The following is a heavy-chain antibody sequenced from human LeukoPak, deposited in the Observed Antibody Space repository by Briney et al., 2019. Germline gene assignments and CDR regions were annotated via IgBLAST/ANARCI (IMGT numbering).Heavy chain of an antibody. V-gene: IGHV4-34*01. Sequence: SETLSLNCGVYGGSFSGYYWSWIRQPPGKGLEWIGEISHSGSTNYNASLKSRVTISVDTSKNQFSLNLTSVTAADTAVYYCARAEATYAFFDYWGPGTLVTVSS. CDR3: ARAEATYAFFDY. J-gene: IGHJ4*02. CDR2: ISHSGST. CDR1: GGSFSGYY. D-gene: IGHD2-2*01.